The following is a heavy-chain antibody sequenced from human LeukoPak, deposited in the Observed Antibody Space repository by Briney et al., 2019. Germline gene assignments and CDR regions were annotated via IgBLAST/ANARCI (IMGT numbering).Heavy chain of an antibody. CDR2: ISGSGGST. Sequence: GGSLRLSCAASGFTFSSYAMSWVRQAPGKGLEWVSAISGSGGSTYYADSVKGRFTISRDNSKNTLYLQMNSLRAEDAAVYYCARDFIAAPGSLDYWGQGTLVTVSS. V-gene: IGHV3-23*01. J-gene: IGHJ4*02. CDR3: ARDFIAAPGSLDY. CDR1: GFTFSSYA. D-gene: IGHD6-13*01.